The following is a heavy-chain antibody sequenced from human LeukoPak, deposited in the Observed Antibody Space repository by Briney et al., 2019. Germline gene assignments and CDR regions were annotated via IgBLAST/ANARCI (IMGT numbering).Heavy chain of an antibody. D-gene: IGHD2-2*01. J-gene: IGHJ5*02. CDR3: ARVVYCRSTSCYGNWFGP. CDR1: GGSISSYY. Sequence: SETLSLTCTVSGGSISSYYWSWIRQPPGKGLEWIGYIYYSGSTNYNPSLTSRVTISVDTSKYQFSLKLSSVTAADTAVYYCARVVYCRSTSCYGNWFGPWGQGTLVTVSS. CDR2: IYYSGST. V-gene: IGHV4-59*01.